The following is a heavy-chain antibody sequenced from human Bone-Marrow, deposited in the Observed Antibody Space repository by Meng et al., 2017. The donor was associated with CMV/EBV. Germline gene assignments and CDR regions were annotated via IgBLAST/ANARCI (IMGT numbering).Heavy chain of an antibody. D-gene: IGHD2-8*01. CDR2: INHSGST. J-gene: IGHJ6*02. V-gene: IGHV4-34*01. CDR1: GGSFSGYY. CDR3: ADSSNEGLGYYYGMDV. Sequence: GSLRLSCAAYGGSFSGYYWSWIRQPPGKGLEWIGEINHSGSTNYNPSLKSRVTISVDTSKNQFSLKLSSVTAADTAVYYCADSSNEGLGYYYGMDVWGQGTTVTLYS.